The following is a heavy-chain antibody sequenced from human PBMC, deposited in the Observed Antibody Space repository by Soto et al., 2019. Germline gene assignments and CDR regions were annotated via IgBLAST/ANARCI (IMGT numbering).Heavy chain of an antibody. CDR2: VYPKNGAI. D-gene: IGHD3-10*01. CDR3: ARGQVASGELFNWFDP. Sequence: QVQLVQSGAEVKKPGASLKVSCKTTGFSFNDHLIHWMRQAPGRGLEWMGWVYPKNGAISYSRRFAGRVTMTRDTSRTTAYMELRSLTSDDTAIYFCARGQVASGELFNWFDPWGQGTLVTVSS. V-gene: IGHV1-2*02. J-gene: IGHJ5*02. CDR1: GFSFNDHL.